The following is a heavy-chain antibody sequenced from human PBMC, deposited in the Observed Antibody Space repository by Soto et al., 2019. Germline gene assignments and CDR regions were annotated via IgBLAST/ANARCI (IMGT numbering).Heavy chain of an antibody. D-gene: IGHD3-10*01. CDR2: IYYSGSI. J-gene: IGHJ4*02. CDR3: AKTNYYGTESYNEFDY. V-gene: IGHV4-59*01. CDR1: GGSISSYY. Sequence: VQLQESGPGLVKPSETLSLTCTVSGGSISSYYWSWIRQPPGKGLEWIGYIYYSGSINCNPTHKSRVTISVDTSKNQYSLKLSSVTAADTALYSCAKTNYYGTESYNEFDYRGQRTIVTDSS.